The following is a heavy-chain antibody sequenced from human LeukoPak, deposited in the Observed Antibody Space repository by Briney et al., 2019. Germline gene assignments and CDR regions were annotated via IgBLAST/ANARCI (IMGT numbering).Heavy chain of an antibody. CDR1: GGSFSGYY. D-gene: IGHD3-10*01. Sequence: PSETLSLTCAVYGGSFSGYYWSWIRQPPGKGLEWIGEINHSGSTNYNPSLKSRVTISVDTSKNQFSLKLSSVTAADTAVYYCARGSRRGTMVRGVIITGWFDPWGQGTLVTVSS. J-gene: IGHJ5*02. V-gene: IGHV4-34*01. CDR2: INHSGST. CDR3: ARGSRRGTMVRGVIITGWFDP.